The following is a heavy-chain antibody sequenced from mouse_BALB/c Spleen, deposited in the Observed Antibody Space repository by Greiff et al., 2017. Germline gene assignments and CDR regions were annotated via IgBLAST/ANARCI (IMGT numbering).Heavy chain of an antibody. CDR2: IWAGGST. Sequence: QVQLKQSGPGLVAPSQSLSITCTVSGFSLTSYGVHWVRQPPGKGLEWLGVIWAGGSTNYNSALMSRLSISKDNSKSQVFLKMNSLQTDDTAMYYCAREGGYDDAWFAYWGQGTLVTVSA. CDR3: AREGGYDDAWFAY. J-gene: IGHJ3*01. V-gene: IGHV2-9*02. CDR1: GFSLTSYG. D-gene: IGHD2-2*01.